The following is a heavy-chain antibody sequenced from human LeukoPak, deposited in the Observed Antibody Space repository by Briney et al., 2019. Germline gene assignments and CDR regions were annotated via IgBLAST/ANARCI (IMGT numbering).Heavy chain of an antibody. J-gene: IGHJ5*02. CDR3: AYSNYVRSEFDP. Sequence: SETLSLTCSVSGGSISHYSWSWIRQPPGKGLEWIGYIDYGGSSSYNPSLKSRVTISVDTSKNQFSLKLSSVTAADTAVYYCAYSNYVRSEFDPWGQGTLVTVSS. D-gene: IGHD4-11*01. CDR1: GGSISHYS. CDR2: IDYGGSS. V-gene: IGHV4-59*12.